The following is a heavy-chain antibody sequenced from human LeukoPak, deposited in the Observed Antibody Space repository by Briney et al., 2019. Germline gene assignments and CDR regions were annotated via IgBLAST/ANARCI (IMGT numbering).Heavy chain of an antibody. Sequence: ASVEVSCKASGYTFTSYYMHWVRQAPGQGLEWMGIINPSGGSTSYAQKFQGRVTMTRDTSTSTVYMELSSLRSEDTAVYYCARGELLWFGELLSTFDYWGQGTLVTVSS. D-gene: IGHD3-10*01. CDR2: INPSGGST. CDR3: ARGELLWFGELLSTFDY. CDR1: GYTFTSYY. V-gene: IGHV1-46*01. J-gene: IGHJ4*02.